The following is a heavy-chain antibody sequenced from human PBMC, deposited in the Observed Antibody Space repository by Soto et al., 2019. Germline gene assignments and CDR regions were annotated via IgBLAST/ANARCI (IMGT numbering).Heavy chain of an antibody. V-gene: IGHV1-3*01. Sequence: QVQLVQSGAEVKKPGASVKVSCKASGYTFTSYAMHWVRQAPGQRLEWMGWINAGNGNTKYSQKFQGRVTITRDTSASTAYMELSSLRSEDTAVYYCARYYYDSSGYWYFDLWGRDTLVTVSS. D-gene: IGHD3-22*01. CDR1: GYTFTSYA. J-gene: IGHJ2*01. CDR2: INAGNGNT. CDR3: ARYYYDSSGYWYFDL.